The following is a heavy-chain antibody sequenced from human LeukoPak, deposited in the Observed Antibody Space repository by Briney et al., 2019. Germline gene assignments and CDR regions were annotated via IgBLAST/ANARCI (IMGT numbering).Heavy chain of an antibody. CDR2: ISRSAENT. CDR1: GFTFSNYV. Sequence: GGSLRLSCVASGFTFSNYVMSWVRQAPGKGLEWVSLISRSAENTYYADSVKGRFTIYRDDFENTLYLKMSSLRAEDTAVYYCAKDRGDSGGYPLFDHWGQGTVVTVSS. D-gene: IGHD3-22*01. CDR3: AKDRGDSGGYPLFDH. J-gene: IGHJ4*02. V-gene: IGHV3-23*01.